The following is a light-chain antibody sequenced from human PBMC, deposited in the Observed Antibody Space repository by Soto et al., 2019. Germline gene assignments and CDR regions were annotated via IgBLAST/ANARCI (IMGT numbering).Light chain of an antibody. CDR2: AAS. V-gene: IGKV1-39*01. J-gene: IGKJ1*01. Sequence: DIQMTQSPSSLSASVGDRVTITCRASQSVSSYLNWYQQKPGKAPKLLIYAASSLQSGVPSRCSGSESGTDFTLTISSLQPEDFATYYCKQSYSTPRTFGQGTKVEIK. CDR3: KQSYSTPRT. CDR1: QSVSSY.